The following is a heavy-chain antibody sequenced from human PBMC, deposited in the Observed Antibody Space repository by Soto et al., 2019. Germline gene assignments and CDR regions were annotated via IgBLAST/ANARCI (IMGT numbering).Heavy chain of an antibody. CDR2: IVVGSGNT. CDR3: TRSPDGLHSGWYGAVGY. J-gene: IGHJ4*02. CDR1: GFIFTSSA. D-gene: IGHD6-19*01. V-gene: IGHV1-58*01. Sequence: SVKVSCKTSGFIFTSSAVQWVRQARGQRLEWMGRIVVGSGNTDYAQKFHKRVTLTRDMSTSTVYMELRSLTFEDTAMYYCTRSPDGLHSGWYGAVGYWGQGTLVTVSS.